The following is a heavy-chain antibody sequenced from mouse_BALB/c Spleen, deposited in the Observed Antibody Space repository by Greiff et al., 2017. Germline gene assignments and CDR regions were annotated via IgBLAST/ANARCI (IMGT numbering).Heavy chain of an antibody. CDR1: GFTFSSYT. V-gene: IGHV5-12-2*01. CDR3: ARHENFDY. CDR2: ISNGGGST. Sequence: EVMLVESGGGLVQPGGSLKLSCAASGFTFSSYTMSWVRQTPEKRLEWVAYISNGGGSTYYPDTVKGRFTISRDNAKNTLYLQMSSLKSEDTAMYYCARHENFDYWGQGTTLTVSS. J-gene: IGHJ2*01.